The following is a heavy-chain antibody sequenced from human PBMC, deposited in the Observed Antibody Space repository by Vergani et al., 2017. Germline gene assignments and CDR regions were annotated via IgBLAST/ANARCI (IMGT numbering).Heavy chain of an antibody. CDR2: INHSGTI. Sequence: QVQLEESGPGLLKPSETLSLTCAVYGGSLGGYYWSWIRLAPGKGLEWIGEINHSGTINYNPTLKSPFNVSIDTSRDHFSLKLRSVSAADTAVYFCARRAERWETLLRDDFDVWGQGTFVTVSP. D-gene: IGHD1-26*01. J-gene: IGHJ3*01. V-gene: IGHV4-34*01. CDR1: GGSLGGYY. CDR3: ARRAERWETLLRDDFDV.